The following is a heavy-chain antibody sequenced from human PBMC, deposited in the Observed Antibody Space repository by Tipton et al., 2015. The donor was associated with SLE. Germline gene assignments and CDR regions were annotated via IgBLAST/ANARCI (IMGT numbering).Heavy chain of an antibody. CDR1: GGSISSYY. D-gene: IGHD2-15*01. V-gene: IGHV3-23*01. CDR3: AKGSNQWSNAYFDY. Sequence: LSLTCTVSGGSISSYYWSWIRQPPGKGLEWVSAISGSGGSTYYADSVKGRFTISRDNSKNTLYLQMNSLRAEDTAVYYCAKGSNQWSNAYFDYWGQGTLVTVSS. J-gene: IGHJ4*02. CDR2: ISGSGGST.